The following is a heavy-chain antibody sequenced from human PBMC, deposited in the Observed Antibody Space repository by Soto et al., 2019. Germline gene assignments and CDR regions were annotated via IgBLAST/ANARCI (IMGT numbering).Heavy chain of an antibody. V-gene: IGHV3-13*01. CDR2: IGKAGDT. CDR3: ARGHARDWGAFDY. CDR1: GFTFSTYD. Sequence: EVRLVESGGVLVQPGGSLRLSCAASGFTFSTYDMHWVRLRTGKGLEWVSAIGKAGDTYYSDSVRDRFTLSRQNAKNSLFLEMNSLRVGDTAVYYCARGHARDWGAFDYWGPGILVTVTS. D-gene: IGHD3-16*01. J-gene: IGHJ4*02.